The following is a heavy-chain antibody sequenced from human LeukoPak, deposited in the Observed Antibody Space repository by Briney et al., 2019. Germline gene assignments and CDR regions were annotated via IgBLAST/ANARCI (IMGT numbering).Heavy chain of an antibody. CDR1: GFTFSSYA. D-gene: IGHD6-13*01. CDR2: ISGSGGST. CDR3: ATTGPAAAALEYFQH. V-gene: IGHV3-23*01. Sequence: GGSLRLSCAASGFTFSSYAMSWVRQAPGKGLEWVSAISGSGGSTYYADSVKDRFTISRDNSKNTLYLQMNSLRAEDTAVYYCATTGPAAAALEYFQHWGQGTLVTVSS. J-gene: IGHJ1*01.